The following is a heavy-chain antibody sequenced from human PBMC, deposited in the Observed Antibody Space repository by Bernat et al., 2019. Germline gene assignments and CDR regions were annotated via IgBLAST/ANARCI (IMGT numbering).Heavy chain of an antibody. V-gene: IGHV4-34*01. CDR2: VNHSGST. Sequence: QVQLQQWGAGLLKPSETLSLTCAVYGGSFSGYYWSWIRQPPGKGLEWIGEVNHSGSTNSNPSLKSRVTISVDTSKNLFSRKLSSVTAADTAVYYCARWKRGDYYGSASYYQSHYYYGMDVWGQGTTVTVSS. CDR3: ARWKRGDYYGSASYYQSHYYYGMDV. CDR1: GGSFSGYY. D-gene: IGHD3-10*01. J-gene: IGHJ6*02.